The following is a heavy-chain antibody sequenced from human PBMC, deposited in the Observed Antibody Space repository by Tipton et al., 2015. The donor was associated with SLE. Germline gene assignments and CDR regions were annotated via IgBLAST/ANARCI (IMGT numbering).Heavy chain of an antibody. V-gene: IGHV4-61*08. CDR2: IYYSGSI. CDR1: GGSISSGGYY. CDR3: ARERGDAFDI. J-gene: IGHJ3*02. D-gene: IGHD3-10*01. Sequence: TLSLTCTVSGGSISSGGYYWSWIRQHPGKGLEWIGYIYYSGSISYNPSLKSRVTISVDTSKNQFSLKLSSVTTADTAVYYCARERGDAFDIWGQGTMVTVSS.